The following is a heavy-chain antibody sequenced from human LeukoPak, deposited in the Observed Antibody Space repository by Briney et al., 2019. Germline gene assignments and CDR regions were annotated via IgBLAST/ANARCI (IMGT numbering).Heavy chain of an antibody. CDR3: ARGDIVVVPAAGIDY. CDR1: GFTFSSYW. CDR2: INSDGSST. Sequence: SGGSLRLSCAASGFTFSSYWMHWVRQAPGKGLVWVSRINSDGSSTSYADSVKGRFTISRDNAKNTLYLQMNSLRAEDTAVYYCARGDIVVVPAAGIDYWGQGTLVTVSS. V-gene: IGHV3-74*01. D-gene: IGHD2-2*01. J-gene: IGHJ4*02.